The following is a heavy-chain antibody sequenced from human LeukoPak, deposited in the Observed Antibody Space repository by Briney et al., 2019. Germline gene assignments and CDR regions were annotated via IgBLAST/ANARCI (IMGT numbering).Heavy chain of an antibody. V-gene: IGHV6-1*01. CDR3: ARGLLRSGFDL. CDR2: TYYSSKWYT. J-gene: IGHJ4*02. D-gene: IGHD4-17*01. CDR1: GDSVSSA. Sequence: SQTLSLTCAISGDSVSSAWNWIRQSPSRGLEWLGRTYYSSKWYTDYAVSVKGRVSINPDTSKNQLSLQLSSVTPEDTAVYYCARGLLRSGFDLWGQGTLVTVSS.